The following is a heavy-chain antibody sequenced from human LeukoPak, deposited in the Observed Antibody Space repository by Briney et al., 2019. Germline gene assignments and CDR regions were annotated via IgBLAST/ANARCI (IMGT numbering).Heavy chain of an antibody. CDR1: GFTFSTYV. J-gene: IGHJ4*02. CDR2: ISSNGDNT. V-gene: IGHV3-64D*06. Sequence: GGSLRLSCSVSGFTFSTYVMHWVRQAPGKGLGYVSAISSNGDNTYYADSVKGRFTISRDNSKNALYLQMSSLRPDDTAVYFCVRGTGYWGQGTLVTVSS. CDR3: VRGTGY.